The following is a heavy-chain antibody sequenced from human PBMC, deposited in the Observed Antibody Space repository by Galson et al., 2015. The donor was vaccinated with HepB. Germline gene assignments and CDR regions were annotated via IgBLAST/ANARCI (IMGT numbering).Heavy chain of an antibody. D-gene: IGHD5-18*01. CDR3: AREHNTRIQLWPGQYYYGMDV. CDR1: GYTFTSYA. CDR2: INTNTGNP. Sequence: SVKVSCKASGYTFTSYAMNWVRQAPGQGLEWMGWINTNTGNPTYAQGFTGRFVFSLDTSVSTAYLQISSLKAEDTAVYYCAREHNTRIQLWPGQYYYGMDVWGQGTTVTVSS. V-gene: IGHV7-4-1*02. J-gene: IGHJ6*02.